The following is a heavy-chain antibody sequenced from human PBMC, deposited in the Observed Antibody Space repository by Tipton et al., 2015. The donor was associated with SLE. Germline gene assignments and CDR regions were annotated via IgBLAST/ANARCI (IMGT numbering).Heavy chain of an antibody. J-gene: IGHJ4*02. Sequence: SLRLSCAASGFTFSSYSMNWVRQAPGKGLGWVSSISSSSSYIYYADSVKGRFTISRDNAKNSLYLQMNSMRAEDTAVYYCARDVGAPWSDYWGPGTLVTVSS. CDR3: ARDVGAPWSDY. D-gene: IGHD1-26*01. V-gene: IGHV3-21*01. CDR1: GFTFSSYS. CDR2: ISSSSSYI.